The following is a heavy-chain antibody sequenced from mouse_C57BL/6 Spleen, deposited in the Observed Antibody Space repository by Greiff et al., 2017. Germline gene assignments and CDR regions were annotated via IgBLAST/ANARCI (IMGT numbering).Heavy chain of an antibody. CDR2: ISYDGSN. V-gene: IGHV3-6*01. CDR3: ASYYGSSFYWYFDV. Sequence: EVKLEESGPGLVKPSQSLSLTCSVTGYSITSGYYWNWIRQFPGNKLEWMGYISYDGSNNYNPSLKNRISITRDTSKNQFFLKLNSVTTEDTATYYCASYYGSSFYWYFDVWGTGTTVTVSS. J-gene: IGHJ1*03. D-gene: IGHD1-1*01. CDR1: GYSITSGYY.